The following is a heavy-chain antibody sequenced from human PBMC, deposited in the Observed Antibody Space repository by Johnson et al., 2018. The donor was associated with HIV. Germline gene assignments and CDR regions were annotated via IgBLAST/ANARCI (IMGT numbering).Heavy chain of an antibody. CDR3: AKDGPYSSGIDAFDI. D-gene: IGHD6-19*01. Sequence: QVQLVESGGGVVQPGRSLRLSCAASGFTFSSYGMHWVHQAPGKGLEWVAVIWYDGSNKYYADSVKGRFTISRDNSKNTLYLQMNSLRGEDTAVYYCAKDGPYSSGIDAFDIWGQGTMVTVSS. CDR2: IWYDGSNK. CDR1: GFTFSSYG. V-gene: IGHV3-33*06. J-gene: IGHJ3*02.